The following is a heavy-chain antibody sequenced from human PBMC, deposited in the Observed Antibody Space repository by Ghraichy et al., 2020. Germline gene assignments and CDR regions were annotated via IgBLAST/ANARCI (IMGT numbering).Heavy chain of an antibody. CDR3: AKECYCGGEDRGMDV. CDR1: GFTFSSYG. V-gene: IGHV3-30*18. D-gene: IGHD2-21*01. CDR2: ISYDGSNK. Sequence: LSLTCAASGFTFSSYGMHWVRQAPGKGLEWVAVISYDGSNKYYADSVKGRFTISRDNSKNTLYLQMNSLRAEDTAVYYCAKECYCGGEDRGMDVWGQGTTVTVSS. J-gene: IGHJ6*02.